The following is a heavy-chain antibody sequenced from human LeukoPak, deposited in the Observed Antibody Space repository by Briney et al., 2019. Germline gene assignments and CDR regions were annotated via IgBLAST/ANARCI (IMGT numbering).Heavy chain of an antibody. CDR1: GFTFSHDW. V-gene: IGHV3-7*01. CDR2: IKQDGSGE. D-gene: IGHD1-20*01. CDR3: ARDHYNWTPDQGYKVFDY. Sequence: GGSLRLSCAASGFTFSHDWTSWVRQAPGKGLEWVASIKQDGSGEHYVDSVKGRFTISRDNAKNSLYLQMNSLRAEDTAVYYCARDHYNWTPDQGYKVFDYWGQGSLVTVSS. J-gene: IGHJ4*02.